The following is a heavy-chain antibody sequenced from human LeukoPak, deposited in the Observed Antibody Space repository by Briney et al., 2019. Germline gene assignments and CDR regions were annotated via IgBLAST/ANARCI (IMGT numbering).Heavy chain of an antibody. CDR1: GGSITTTNY. CDR3: SSETGPFCPFGH. V-gene: IGHV4-4*02. CDR2: ISLTGRT. J-gene: IGHJ4*02. D-gene: IGHD7-27*01. Sequence: SETLSLTCGVSGGSITTTNYWSWVRPPPGQGLEWIGEISLTGRTNYNPSLKSRVNISIDESKNHLYLNLASVTAADTAVYYYSSETGPFCPFGHWGQGTLVAVTS.